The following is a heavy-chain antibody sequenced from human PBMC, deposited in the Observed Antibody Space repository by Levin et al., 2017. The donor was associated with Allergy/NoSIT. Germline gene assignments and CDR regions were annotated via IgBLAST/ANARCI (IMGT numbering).Heavy chain of an antibody. Sequence: GGSLRLSCAASALTFSSYTMNWVRQAPGKGLEWVASITSNNNYIYYADSVKGRFTISSDSAKSSLYLHMNSLRAEDTALYYCVGPSTYYSESGDFFPAHYYYGMDVWGQGTSVTVSS. V-gene: IGHV3-21*01. CDR2: ITSNNNYI. D-gene: IGHD3-10*01. CDR1: ALTFSSYT. CDR3: VGPSTYYSESGDFFPAHYYYGMDV. J-gene: IGHJ6*02.